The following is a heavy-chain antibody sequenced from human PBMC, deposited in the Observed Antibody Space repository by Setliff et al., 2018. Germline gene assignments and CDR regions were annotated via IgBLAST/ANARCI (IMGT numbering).Heavy chain of an antibody. J-gene: IGHJ4*02. Sequence: GASVKVSCKASGFTFKTYSFSWIRQAPGQGLEWVGWISPYSGNTNYPQWLQDRVTMTIDTSATTVYMELKSLRSDDTAVYYCVRSSAPQVVLAADFDFWGQGTPVTVSS. CDR3: VRSSAPQVVLAADFDF. CDR2: ISPYSGNT. V-gene: IGHV1-18*01. D-gene: IGHD6-19*01. CDR1: GFTFKTYS.